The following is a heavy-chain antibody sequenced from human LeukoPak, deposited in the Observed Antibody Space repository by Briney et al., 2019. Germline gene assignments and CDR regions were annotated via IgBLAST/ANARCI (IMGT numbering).Heavy chain of an antibody. V-gene: IGHV4-38-2*02. J-gene: IGHJ4*02. CDR2: IYHSGTT. CDR1: GDSISSGYY. CDR3: ARDTYCSSTSCGGGDY. D-gene: IGHD2-2*01. Sequence: SETLSLTCTVSGDSISSGYYWGWIRQPPGKGLEWIGSIYHSGTTYYDPSLKSRVTISVDMSKNQFSLKLSSVTAADTAVYYCARDTYCSSTSCGGGDYWGQGTLVTVSS.